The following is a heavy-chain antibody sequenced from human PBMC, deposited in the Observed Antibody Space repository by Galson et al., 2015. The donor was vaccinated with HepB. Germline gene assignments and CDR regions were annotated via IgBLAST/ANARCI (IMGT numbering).Heavy chain of an antibody. Sequence: SVKVSCKASGYSFLSYAVVWVRQAPGQRLEWVGWINVGNGDTKYSHKFQDRITITSDTSASTAYMELSSLTSEDTAVYYCSRDGLWSPYYFDYWGQGTLLTVSS. D-gene: IGHD5-18*01. V-gene: IGHV1-3*01. CDR2: INVGNGDT. J-gene: IGHJ4*02. CDR3: SRDGLWSPYYFDY. CDR1: GYSFLSYA.